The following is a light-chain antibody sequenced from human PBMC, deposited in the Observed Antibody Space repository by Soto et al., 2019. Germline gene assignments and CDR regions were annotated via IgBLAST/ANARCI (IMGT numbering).Light chain of an antibody. V-gene: IGKV3-20*01. CDR1: QSISSDH. CDR2: GAS. CDR3: QHYRSAPFT. Sequence: ELVLTQSPGTLSLSPGERATLACRASQSISSDHLAWYQQRPGQSPRLLIYGASSRTTGVPDRFSGSGSGTDFTLTISRLEPEDFAVYYCQHYRSAPFTFGPGTKVDIK. J-gene: IGKJ3*01.